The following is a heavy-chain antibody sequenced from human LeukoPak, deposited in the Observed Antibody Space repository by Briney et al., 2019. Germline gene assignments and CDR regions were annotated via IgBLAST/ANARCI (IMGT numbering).Heavy chain of an antibody. V-gene: IGHV3-30*18. D-gene: IGHD6-19*01. Sequence: PGRSLRLSCAASGFTFSNYGMHWARQAPGKGLEWVAVIAYDGSNKYYADSVKGRFTISRDNSKNTLYLQMNSLRAEDTAVYYCAKDGGVRSGWSNPYFDYWGQGTLVAVSS. CDR3: AKDGGVRSGWSNPYFDY. CDR1: GFTFSNYG. CDR2: IAYDGSNK. J-gene: IGHJ4*02.